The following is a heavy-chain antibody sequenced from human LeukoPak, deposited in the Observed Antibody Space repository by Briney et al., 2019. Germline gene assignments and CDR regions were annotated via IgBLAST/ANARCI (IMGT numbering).Heavy chain of an antibody. Sequence: PGGSLRLSCAASGFTFSSSAMSWVRQVPGKGLEWVSGISASGGSTSYADSVKGRFTISRDNSKNTLYLQMSSLRAEDTAVYYCATRPSGDYPYFDFWGQGTLVTVSS. CDR1: GFTFSSSA. CDR2: ISASGGST. V-gene: IGHV3-23*01. CDR3: ATRPSGDYPYFDF. D-gene: IGHD4-17*01. J-gene: IGHJ4*02.